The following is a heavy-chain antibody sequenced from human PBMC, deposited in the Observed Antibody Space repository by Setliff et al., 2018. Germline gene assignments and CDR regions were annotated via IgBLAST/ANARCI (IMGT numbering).Heavy chain of an antibody. CDR3: ARDITLTTVREGGMDV. CDR2: ISTSGNTV. D-gene: IGHD3-10*01. J-gene: IGHJ6*03. V-gene: IGHV3-11*04. Sequence: LSLSCAASGFTFSDYYMNWIRQAPGKGLEWVSYISTSGNTVEYVDSVRGRFTISRDNAKNLLYLEMNSLRAEDTAVYYCARDITLTTVREGGMDVWGKGTTVTVSS. CDR1: GFTFSDYY.